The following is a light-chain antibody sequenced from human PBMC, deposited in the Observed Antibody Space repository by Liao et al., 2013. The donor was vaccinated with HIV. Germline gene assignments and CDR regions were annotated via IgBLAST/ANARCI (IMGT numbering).Light chain of an antibody. CDR1: NIEDKS. CDR2: HDS. V-gene: IGLV3-21*04. J-gene: IGLJ2*01. Sequence: SYVLTQPPSVSVAPGKTASITCGGNNIEDKSVHWYQQKPGQVPVLVIAHDSDRPSGIPERFSGSNSGNTATLTISRVEPGDEADYYCQVWDSSSDVVFGGGPRWPS. CDR3: QVWDSSSDVV.